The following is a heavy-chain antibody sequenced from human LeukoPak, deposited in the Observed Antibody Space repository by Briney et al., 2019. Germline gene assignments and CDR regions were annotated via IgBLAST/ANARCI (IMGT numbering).Heavy chain of an antibody. CDR2: ISSSSSYI. Sequence: GGSLRLSCAASGFTFSSYSMNWVRQAPGKGLEWVSSISSSSSYIYYADSVKGRFTISRDNAKNSLYLQMNSLRAEDTAVYYCASPSRGYYMDVWGKGTTVTVSS. J-gene: IGHJ6*03. CDR1: GFTFSSYS. CDR3: ASPSRGYYMDV. D-gene: IGHD6-13*01. V-gene: IGHV3-21*01.